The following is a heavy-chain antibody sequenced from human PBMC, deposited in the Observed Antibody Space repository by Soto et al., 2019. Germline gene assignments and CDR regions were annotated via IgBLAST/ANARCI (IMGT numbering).Heavy chain of an antibody. D-gene: IGHD1-1*01. Sequence: SETLSLTCTVSGGSISSGGYYWSWIRQNPGKGLEWIGYVYYSGTTYYNPSLKSRVAISVDTSKNHFSLNLSSVSAADTAVYYCAHQTISYTLDVWGQGTTVTVSS. J-gene: IGHJ6*02. CDR2: VYYSGTT. V-gene: IGHV4-31*03. CDR1: GGSISSGGYY. CDR3: AHQTISYTLDV.